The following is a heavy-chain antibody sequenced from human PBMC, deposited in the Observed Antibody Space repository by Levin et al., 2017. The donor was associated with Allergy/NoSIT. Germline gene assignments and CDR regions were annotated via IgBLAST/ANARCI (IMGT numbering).Heavy chain of an antibody. CDR3: AKLRGGTNTAMAVYYYYGMDV. CDR1: GFTFSSYA. D-gene: IGHD5-18*01. V-gene: IGHV3-23*01. Sequence: GGSLRLSCAASGFTFSSYAMSWVRQAPGKGLEWVSAISGSGGSTYYADSVKGRFTISRDNSKNTLYLQMNSLRAEDTAVYYCAKLRGGTNTAMAVYYYYGMDVWGQGTTVTVSS. CDR2: ISGSGGST. J-gene: IGHJ6*02.